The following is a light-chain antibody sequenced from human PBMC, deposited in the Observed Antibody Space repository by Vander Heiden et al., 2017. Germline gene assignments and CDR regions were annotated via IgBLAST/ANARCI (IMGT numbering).Light chain of an antibody. Sequence: SYELPQPPSVSVSPVQTARITSSGDALLTQYGYWYQQKSGQAPVLVIYEDNKRPSGIPERFSASSSGTMATMTISGAQVEDEADYYCFSTDSSGTQKIFGGGTKLTVL. J-gene: IGLJ2*01. CDR3: FSTDSSGTQKI. CDR1: ALLTQY. V-gene: IGLV3-10*01. CDR2: EDN.